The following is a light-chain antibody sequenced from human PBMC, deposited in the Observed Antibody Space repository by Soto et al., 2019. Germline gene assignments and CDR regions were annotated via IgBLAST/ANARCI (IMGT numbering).Light chain of an antibody. V-gene: IGKV3-20*01. CDR1: QSVSSSY. CDR2: GAS. Sequence: DIVLTPSPGTLSLSPGERATLSCRASQSVSSSYLAWYQQKPGQAPRLLIYGASSRATGIPDRFSGSGSGTDFTLTISRLEPEDFAVYYCQQYGSSQWTFGQGTKVDIK. J-gene: IGKJ1*01. CDR3: QQYGSSQWT.